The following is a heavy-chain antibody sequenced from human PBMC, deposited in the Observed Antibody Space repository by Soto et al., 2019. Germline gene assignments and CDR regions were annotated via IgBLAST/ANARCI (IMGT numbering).Heavy chain of an antibody. Sequence: PSETLSLTCPVSGGSISSGDYYCSWIRQPPGKGLEWIGYIYYSGSTYYNPSLKSRVTISVDTSKNQFSLKLSSVTAADTAVYYCAREGLETRILSGVWGQGTTVTVSS. V-gene: IGHV4-30-4*01. J-gene: IGHJ6*02. D-gene: IGHD3-9*01. CDR3: AREGLETRILSGV. CDR1: GGSISSGDYY. CDR2: IYYSGST.